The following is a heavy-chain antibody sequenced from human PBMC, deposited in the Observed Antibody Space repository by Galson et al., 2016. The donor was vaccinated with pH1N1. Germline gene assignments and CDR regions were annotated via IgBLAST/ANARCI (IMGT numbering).Heavy chain of an antibody. V-gene: IGHV1-69*13. Sequence: SVKVSCKASGGSFAKYAVSWVRQAPGQGLEWMGRIIPIYGTANYAQKFQGRATITADEYTTTVYMELNSLISEDTAIDYCARPGRTETTKEGFAWGYGMDVWGQGTTFTVSS. D-gene: IGHD1-1*01. CDR1: GGSFAKYA. CDR3: ARPGRTETTKEGFAWGYGMDV. J-gene: IGHJ6*02. CDR2: IIPIYGTA.